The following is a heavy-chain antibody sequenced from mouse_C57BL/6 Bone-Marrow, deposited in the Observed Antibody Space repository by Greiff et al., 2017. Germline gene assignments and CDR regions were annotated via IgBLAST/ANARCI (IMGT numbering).Heavy chain of an antibody. Sequence: VQLQESGAELARPGASVKLSCKASGYTFTSYWMDWVKQRPGQGLEWIGNIYPSDSETHYNQKFKDKATLTVDKSSSTAYMQLSSLTSEDSAVYYCASELGFDYWGQGTTLTVSS. V-gene: IGHV1-61*01. CDR1: GYTFTSYW. J-gene: IGHJ2*01. CDR2: IYPSDSET. CDR3: ASELGFDY. D-gene: IGHD4-1*01.